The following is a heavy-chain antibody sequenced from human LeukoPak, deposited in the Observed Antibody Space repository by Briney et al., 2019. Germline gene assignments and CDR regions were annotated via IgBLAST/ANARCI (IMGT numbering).Heavy chain of an antibody. J-gene: IGHJ4*02. V-gene: IGHV1-18*01. CDR1: GYTFTRYG. CDR3: ARVDGIAAASIFDY. Sequence: ASVKVSCKASGYTFTRYGISWVRQAPGQGLEWMGWISAYNGNTNYAQKLQGRVTMTTDTSTSTAYMELRSLRSNDTAVYYCARVDGIAAASIFDYSSQGTLVTVSS. D-gene: IGHD6-13*01. CDR2: ISAYNGNT.